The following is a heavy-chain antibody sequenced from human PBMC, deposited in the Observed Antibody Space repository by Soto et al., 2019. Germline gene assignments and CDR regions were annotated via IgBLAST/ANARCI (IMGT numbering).Heavy chain of an antibody. V-gene: IGHV3-15*07. CDR3: TTGSVEGL. Sequence: EVQLLESGGGFIYPGGSLRLSCAASGLTISNAWMNWVRQAPGKGLEWVGRIKTNTEGGTTDYAAAVKGRFTVSTDDSKNALYLQMNSLKTADTAVYYCTTGSVEGLWGQGNTLSVSS. CDR2: IKTNTEGGTT. J-gene: IGHJ6*02. D-gene: IGHD2-15*01. CDR1: GLTISNAW.